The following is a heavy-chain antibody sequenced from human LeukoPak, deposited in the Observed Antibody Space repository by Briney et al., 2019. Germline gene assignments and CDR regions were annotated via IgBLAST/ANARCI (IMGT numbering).Heavy chain of an antibody. CDR3: SRENGAFSPFGY. CDR2: ISLTGLT. V-gene: IGHV4-4*02. Sequence: SETLSLTCGVPGGSISNTNWWSCVRQPPGQGLEWIGEISLTGLTHYNPSLESRVPVSLDKSKNQFSLTLSSVTAADTAVYYCSRENGAFSPFGYWGQGTLVTVLS. CDR1: GGSISNTNW. D-gene: IGHD2-8*01. J-gene: IGHJ4*02.